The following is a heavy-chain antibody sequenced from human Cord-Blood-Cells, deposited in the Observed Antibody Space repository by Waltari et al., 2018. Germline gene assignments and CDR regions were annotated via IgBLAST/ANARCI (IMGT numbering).Heavy chain of an antibody. D-gene: IGHD7-27*01. CDR1: GYPLHELS. J-gene: IGHJ4*02. Sequence: QVQLVQSGAEAKKPGASVKVPCKVSGYPLHELSMHWLRQAPGKGLEWMGGFDPEDGETIYAQKFKGRVTMTEDTSTDTAYMELSSLRSEDTAVYYCATFSPIKLGKVGYWGQGTLVTVSS. V-gene: IGHV1-24*01. CDR3: ATFSPIKLGKVGY. CDR2: FDPEDGET.